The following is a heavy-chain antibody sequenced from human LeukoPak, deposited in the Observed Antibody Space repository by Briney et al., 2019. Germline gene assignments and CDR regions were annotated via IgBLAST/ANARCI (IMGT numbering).Heavy chain of an antibody. D-gene: IGHD3-10*01. J-gene: IGHJ4*02. V-gene: IGHV4-39*07. CDR2: IYHSGST. CDR1: GGSISSSSYY. Sequence: SETLSLTCTVPGGSISSSSYYWGWIRQPPGKGLEWIGSIYHSGSTYYNPSLKSRVTISVDTSKNQFSLKLSSVTAADTAVYYCARVGRLWFGELLYGMDFFDYWGQGTLVTVSS. CDR3: ARVGRLWFGELLYGMDFFDY.